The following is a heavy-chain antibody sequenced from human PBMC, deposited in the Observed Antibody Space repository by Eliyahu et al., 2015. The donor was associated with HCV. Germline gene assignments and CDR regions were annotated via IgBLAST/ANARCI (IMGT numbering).Heavy chain of an antibody. J-gene: IGHJ3*02. CDR3: ARDGGGEWELPSHAFDI. CDR2: IIPIFGTX. D-gene: IGHD1-26*01. V-gene: IGHV1-69*01. Sequence: QVQLVQSGAEVKKPGSSVKVXXXASGXTFSTXAISWVRQAPGQGLEWMGGIIPIFGTXNYAQKXQGRVTITADESTSTAYMELSSLRSEDTAVYYCARDGGGEWELPSHAFDIWGQGTMVTVCS. CDR1: GXTFSTXA.